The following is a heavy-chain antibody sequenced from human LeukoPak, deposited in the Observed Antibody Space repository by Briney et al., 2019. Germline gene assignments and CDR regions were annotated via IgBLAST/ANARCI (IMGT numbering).Heavy chain of an antibody. V-gene: IGHV4-59*01. Sequence: PSETLSLTCTVSGGSISSYYWSWIRQPPGKGLEWVGYIYYSGSTNYNPSLKSRVTISVDPSNNQFSLKLGSVTAADTAVYYCARETMVRGVITDDYWGQGTLVTVSS. CDR1: GGSISSYY. CDR3: ARETMVRGVITDDY. J-gene: IGHJ4*02. D-gene: IGHD3-10*01. CDR2: IYYSGST.